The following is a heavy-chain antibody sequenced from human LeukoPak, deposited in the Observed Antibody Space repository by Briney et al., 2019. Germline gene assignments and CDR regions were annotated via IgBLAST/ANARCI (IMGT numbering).Heavy chain of an antibody. CDR2: INQDGSTK. V-gene: IGHV3-7*01. CDR1: GFTFSNAW. Sequence: GGSLRLSCAASGFTFSNAWMAWVRQAPGKGLEWVANINQDGSTKQYVDSVRGRFTISRDNAKNSLYLQMNSLRAEDTGLYHCARDMKGSLDYWGQGTLVTVSS. J-gene: IGHJ4*02. D-gene: IGHD3-16*01. CDR3: ARDMKGSLDY.